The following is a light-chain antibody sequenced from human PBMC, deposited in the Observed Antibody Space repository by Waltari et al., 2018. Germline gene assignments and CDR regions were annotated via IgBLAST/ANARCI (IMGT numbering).Light chain of an antibody. J-gene: IGLJ1*01. CDR3: CSYAGSYTFV. CDR2: DFA. Sequence: QSALTQPRSVSGSLGQPVTISCTGTGSDIGGYNYVSWYQQHPDKVPKLIIFDFATRPSGVPDRFSGSKSGNTASLTISGLQAEDEADYYCCSYAGSYTFVFGVGTKVSVV. V-gene: IGLV2-11*01. CDR1: GSDIGGYNY.